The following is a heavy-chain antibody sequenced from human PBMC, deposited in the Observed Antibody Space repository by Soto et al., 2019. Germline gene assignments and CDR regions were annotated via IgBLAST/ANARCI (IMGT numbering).Heavy chain of an antibody. CDR2: IRGKANSYAT. D-gene: IGHD6-13*01. J-gene: IGHJ6*02. Sequence: GGSLRLSCAASGFTFSGSAMHWVRQASGKGLEWVGRIRGKANSYATAYAASVKGRFTISRDDSKNTAYLQMNSLKTEDTAVYYCTRPGTAAGNGMDVWGQGTTVTVSS. CDR1: GFTFSGSA. V-gene: IGHV3-73*01. CDR3: TRPGTAAGNGMDV.